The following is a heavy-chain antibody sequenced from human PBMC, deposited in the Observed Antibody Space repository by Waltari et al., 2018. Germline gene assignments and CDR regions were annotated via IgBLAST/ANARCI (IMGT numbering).Heavy chain of an antibody. CDR3: ARNKLRLDY. J-gene: IGHJ4*02. Sequence: VQVVESGGGSVQPGGSLRLSCAASGFPFNSHWMSWVHQAPGKGLEWVANIKPDASDKYYVDSVKGRFTISRDNAKNSLYLQMNSLRAEDTAIYYCARNKLRLDYWGPGTLVTVSS. V-gene: IGHV3-7*01. CDR1: GFPFNSHW. CDR2: IKPDASDK. D-gene: IGHD3-10*01.